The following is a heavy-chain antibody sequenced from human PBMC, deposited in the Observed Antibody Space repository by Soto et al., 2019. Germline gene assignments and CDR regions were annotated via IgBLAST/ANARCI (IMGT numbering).Heavy chain of an antibody. CDR3: ARRYRYFSSTTCPTKPYYFHS. Sequence: PGHSLXISCNGSGYIFTSYLIGWVRQTPGKGLEWMGIIYPGDSDIKYSPSFQGQVTISADKSISTAYLQWSSLRASDSAIYYCARRYRYFSSTTCPTKPYYFHSWRHAPLVTVSS. D-gene: IGHD2-2*01. CDR2: IYPGDSDI. CDR1: GYIFTSYL. V-gene: IGHV5-51*01. J-gene: IGHJ4*01.